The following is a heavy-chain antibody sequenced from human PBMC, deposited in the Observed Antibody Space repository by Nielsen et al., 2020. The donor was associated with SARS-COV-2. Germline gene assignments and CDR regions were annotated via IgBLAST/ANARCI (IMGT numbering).Heavy chain of an antibody. CDR3: ARDRRTYYYDSSGYYYDY. Sequence: WVRQAPGQRLEWMGWINAGSGNTKYSQKFQGRVTITRDTSASTAYMELSSLRSEDTAVYYCARDRRTYYYDSSGYYYDYWGQGTLVTVSS. V-gene: IGHV1-3*01. J-gene: IGHJ4*02. CDR2: INAGSGNT. D-gene: IGHD3-22*01.